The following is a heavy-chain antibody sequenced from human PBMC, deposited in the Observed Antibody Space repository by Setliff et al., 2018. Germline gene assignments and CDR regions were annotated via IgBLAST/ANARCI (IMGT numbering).Heavy chain of an antibody. Sequence: PSETLSLTCAVYGGSFSTYYWIWIRQPPGKGLEWIGEINHSGSTDYNPSLKSRVTISVDTSKNQFSLRLTSVTAADTAVYYCARALHCAAGDCYPFGLAFDIWGQGTKVTVSS. CDR2: INHSGST. CDR3: ARALHCAAGDCYPFGLAFDI. D-gene: IGHD2-21*02. V-gene: IGHV4-34*01. J-gene: IGHJ3*02. CDR1: GGSFSTYY.